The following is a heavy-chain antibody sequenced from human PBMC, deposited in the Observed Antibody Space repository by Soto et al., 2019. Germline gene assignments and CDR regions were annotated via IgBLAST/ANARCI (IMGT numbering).Heavy chain of an antibody. V-gene: IGHV1-46*01. J-gene: IGHJ5*02. Sequence: GASVKVSCKAPGDTFTSYYLNWVRQAPGQGLAWMGVINPHGGSTKYAQKFQGRITMTRDTSRSTVYMELSSLRSDDTAIYYCARSSGGNFGIIIEGSNWFDPWGQGTPVTAPQ. CDR3: ARSSGGNFGIIIEGSNWFDP. CDR2: INPHGGST. D-gene: IGHD3-3*01. CDR1: GDTFTSYY.